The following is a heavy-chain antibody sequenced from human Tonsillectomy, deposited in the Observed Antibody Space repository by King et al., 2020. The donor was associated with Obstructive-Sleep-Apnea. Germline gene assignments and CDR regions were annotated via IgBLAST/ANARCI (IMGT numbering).Heavy chain of an antibody. J-gene: IGHJ6*02. Sequence: QLQESGPGLVKPSQTLSLTCAVSGGSISSGGYSWSWIRQPPGKGLEWIGYIYYSGSTYYNPSLKSRITISVDTSKNQFSLKLSSVTAADTAVYYCAREVALRPYGMDVWGQGTTVTVSS. CDR2: IYYSGST. CDR3: AREVALRPYGMDV. V-gene: IGHV4-30-4*07. CDR1: GGSISSGGYS. D-gene: IGHD5-12*01.